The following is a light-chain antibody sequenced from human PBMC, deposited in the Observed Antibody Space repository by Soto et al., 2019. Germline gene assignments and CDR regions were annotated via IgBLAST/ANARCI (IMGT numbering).Light chain of an antibody. V-gene: IGLV1-44*01. Sequence: QSVLTQSPSASGTPGQRVTISCSGGSSNIGVNTVNWYQQLPGTAPKLLIYVNNQRPSGVPDRFSGSRSGTSASLAISGLQSEDEADYYCAAWDDSLNGYVFRSGTKLTVL. J-gene: IGLJ1*01. CDR3: AAWDDSLNGYV. CDR2: VNN. CDR1: SSNIGVNT.